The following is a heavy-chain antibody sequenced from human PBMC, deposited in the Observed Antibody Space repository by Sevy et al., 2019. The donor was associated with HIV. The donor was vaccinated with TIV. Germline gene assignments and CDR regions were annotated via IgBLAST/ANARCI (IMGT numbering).Heavy chain of an antibody. CDR2: IRNRPNRHTT. Sequence: GGSLRLSSAASGFTFSDHYVGWVRQAPGKGLEWVGRIRNRPNRHTTEYAASVEGRFTISRDDSKNSLYLQMNSLKTEDSAVYYCVRGPNCGVGGCQQISPYCLDVWGKGATVTVSS. D-gene: IGHD2-21*01. V-gene: IGHV3-72*01. CDR3: VRGPNCGVGGCQQISPYCLDV. J-gene: IGHJ6*03. CDR1: GFTFSDHY.